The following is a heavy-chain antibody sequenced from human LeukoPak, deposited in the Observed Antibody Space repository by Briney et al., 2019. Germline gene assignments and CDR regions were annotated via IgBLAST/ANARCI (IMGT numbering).Heavy chain of an antibody. J-gene: IGHJ4*02. CDR3: AREGHDSSGYNRFYY. CDR2: IYSGGSP. CDR1: GFTVSSNY. Sequence: GGSLRPPFASPGFTVSSNYMRLVRQAPANGLGCGSGIYSGGSPSYTDSVKGRFTISRYNSTNTLYLQMNPLRAEDTALYYCAREGHDSSGYNRFYYWGEG. V-gene: IGHV3-53*01. D-gene: IGHD3-22*01.